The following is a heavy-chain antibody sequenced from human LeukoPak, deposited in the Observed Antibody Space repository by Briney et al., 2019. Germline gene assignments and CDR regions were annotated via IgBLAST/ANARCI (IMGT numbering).Heavy chain of an antibody. D-gene: IGHD4-23*01. J-gene: IGHJ3*02. Sequence: ASVKVSCKASGYIFTSYGISWVRQPPGQGFQWMGWISAYSGNTNYAQKLQGRVTMTTDTSTSTAYMELRSLRSDDTAVYYCARSTVITLPAFDIWGQGTMVTVSS. V-gene: IGHV1-18*01. CDR3: ARSTVITLPAFDI. CDR1: GYIFTSYG. CDR2: ISAYSGNT.